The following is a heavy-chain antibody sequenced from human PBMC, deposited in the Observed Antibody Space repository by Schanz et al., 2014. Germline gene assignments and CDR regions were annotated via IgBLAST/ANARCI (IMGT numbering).Heavy chain of an antibody. V-gene: IGHV1-8*01. CDR2: MNPTTGNR. CDR1: GYSFTTYD. J-gene: IGHJ4*02. Sequence: QVQLVQSGAEVKKPGASVRVSCKASGYSFTTYDVNWVRQATGQGLEWMGWMNPTTGNRGYAQNFQGRVTMTRDTSLKTAYMEMTDLKFEDAGLYSCAMHYGDRALWGQGTLIAVSS. D-gene: IGHD4-17*01. CDR3: AMHYGDRAL.